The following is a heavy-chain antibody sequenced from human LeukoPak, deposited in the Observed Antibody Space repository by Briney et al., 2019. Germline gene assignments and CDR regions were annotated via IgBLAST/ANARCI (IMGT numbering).Heavy chain of an antibody. Sequence: ASVKVSCKASGYTFISYGISWVRQAPGQGLEWMGWISAYNGNTNYAQKLQGRVTMTTDTSTSTAYMELRSLRSHDTALYYCARDRRYYDSSGLPFDYWGQGTLVTVSS. J-gene: IGHJ4*02. V-gene: IGHV1-18*01. CDR2: ISAYNGNT. D-gene: IGHD3-22*01. CDR3: ARDRRYYDSSGLPFDY. CDR1: GYTFISYG.